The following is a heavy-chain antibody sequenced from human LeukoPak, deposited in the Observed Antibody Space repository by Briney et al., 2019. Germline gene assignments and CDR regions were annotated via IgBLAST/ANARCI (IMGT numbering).Heavy chain of an antibody. CDR3: ARDSNIVVVPAATYYYYYGMDV. Sequence: ASVKVSCKASGYTFTSFGLSWVRQAPGQGLEWMGWISAYNGNRNYAQKLQGRVTMTTDTSTSIAYMELRSLRSDDTAVYYCARDSNIVVVPAATYYYYYGMDVWGQGTTVTVSS. CDR2: ISAYNGNR. J-gene: IGHJ6*02. CDR1: GYTFTSFG. D-gene: IGHD2-2*01. V-gene: IGHV1-18*01.